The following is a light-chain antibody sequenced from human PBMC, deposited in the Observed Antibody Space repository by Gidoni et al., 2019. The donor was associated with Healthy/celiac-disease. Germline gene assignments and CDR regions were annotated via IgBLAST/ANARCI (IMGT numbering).Light chain of an antibody. CDR3: QQRSNWPPIT. CDR1: QSVSSY. J-gene: IGKJ5*01. V-gene: IGKV3-11*01. CDR2: DAS. Sequence: EILLTQSPATLSLSPGERATLSCRASQSVSSYVDWYQQKPGQSPRLLIYDASNRATGIPARFSGSGSGTDFTLTISSLEPEDFAVYYCQQRSNWPPITFGQGTRLEIK.